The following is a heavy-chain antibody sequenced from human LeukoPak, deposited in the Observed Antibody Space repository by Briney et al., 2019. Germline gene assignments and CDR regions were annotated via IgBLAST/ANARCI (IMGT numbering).Heavy chain of an antibody. J-gene: IGHJ4*02. CDR2: IIPILGIA. CDR3: ARDRGQWLVPFDY. V-gene: IGHV1-69*04. Sequence: GASVKVSCKASGGTFSSYTISWVRQAPGQGLEWMGRIIPILGIANYAQKFQGRVTITADKSTSTAYVELSSLRSDDTAVYYCARDRGQWLVPFDYWGQGTLVAVSS. CDR1: GGTFSSYT. D-gene: IGHD6-19*01.